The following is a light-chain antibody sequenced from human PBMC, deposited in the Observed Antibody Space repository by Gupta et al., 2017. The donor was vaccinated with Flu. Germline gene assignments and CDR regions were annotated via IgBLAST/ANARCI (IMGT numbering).Light chain of an antibody. V-gene: IGKV1-39*01. Sequence: GDRVTITCRASQSVSTYLNWYQQKPGKAPKLLIYAVPSLQSGVPSRFSGSGSGTDFTLTISSLQPEDFATYYCQQSSITPLTFGGGTNVEIK. CDR1: QSVSTY. CDR3: QQSSITPLT. J-gene: IGKJ4*01. CDR2: AVP.